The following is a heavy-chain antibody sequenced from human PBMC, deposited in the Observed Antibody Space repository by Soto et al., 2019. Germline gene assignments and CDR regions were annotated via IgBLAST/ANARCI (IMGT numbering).Heavy chain of an antibody. CDR3: ARGSGYCSSTSCWRGMDV. D-gene: IGHD2-2*01. Sequence: QVQLVESGGGVVQPGRSLRLSCAASGFTFSSYAMHWVRQAPGKGLEWVAVISYDGSNKYYADSVKGRFTISRDNSKNTLYLQMNSLRAEDTAVYYCARGSGYCSSTSCWRGMDVWGQGTTVTVSS. J-gene: IGHJ6*02. CDR1: GFTFSSYA. CDR2: ISYDGSNK. V-gene: IGHV3-30-3*01.